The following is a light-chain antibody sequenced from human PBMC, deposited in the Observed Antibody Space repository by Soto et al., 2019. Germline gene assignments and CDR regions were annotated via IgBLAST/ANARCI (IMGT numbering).Light chain of an antibody. J-gene: IGKJ5*01. CDR2: DAS. CDR1: QSVSSY. Sequence: EIALTQSPATLSLSPGERATLSCRASQSVSSYLAWYQQKPGQAPRLLIYDASNRATGIPARFSGSGSGTDFTLTISSLEPEDFAVYYCQQRSNWPITFGQGTRLEMK. V-gene: IGKV3-11*01. CDR3: QQRSNWPIT.